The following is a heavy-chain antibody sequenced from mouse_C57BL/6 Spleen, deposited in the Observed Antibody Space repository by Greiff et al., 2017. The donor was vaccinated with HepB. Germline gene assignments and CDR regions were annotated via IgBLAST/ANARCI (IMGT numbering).Heavy chain of an antibody. V-gene: IGHV1-55*01. CDR1: GYTFTSYW. Sequence: VQLQQSGAELVKPGASVKMSCKASGYTFTSYWITWVKQRPGQGLEWIGDIYPGSGSTNYNEKFKSKATLTVDTSSSTAYMQLSSLTSEDSAVYYCAREGLMVTTRAMDYWGQGTSVTVSS. D-gene: IGHD2-2*01. CDR3: AREGLMVTTRAMDY. J-gene: IGHJ4*01. CDR2: IYPGSGST.